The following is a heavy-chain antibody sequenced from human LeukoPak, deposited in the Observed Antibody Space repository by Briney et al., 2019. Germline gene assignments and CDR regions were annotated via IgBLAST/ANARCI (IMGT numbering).Heavy chain of an antibody. D-gene: IGHD1-26*01. CDR2: INHSGST. CDR1: GGSFSGYY. J-gene: IGHJ6*03. V-gene: IGHV4-34*01. Sequence: PSETLSLTCAVYGGSFSGYYWSWIRQPPGKGLEWIGEINHSGSTNYNPSLKSRVTISVDKSKNQFSLKLSSVTAADTAVYYCARGVGATNVYYYYYMDVWGKGTTVTISS. CDR3: ARGVGATNVYYYYYMDV.